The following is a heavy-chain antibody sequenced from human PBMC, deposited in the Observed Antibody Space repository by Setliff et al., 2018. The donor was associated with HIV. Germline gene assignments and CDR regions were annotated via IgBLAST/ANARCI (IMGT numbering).Heavy chain of an antibody. V-gene: IGHV4-39*01. CDR2: IYYTGSA. CDR1: GASISSSSHH. Sequence: SSETLSLTCTVSGASISSSSHHWAWIRQPPGKGLEYIGNIYYTGSAHHNPSLESRVATSVDTSKNQFSLKLSSVTAADTAVYYCARIVRWELGATSTFFYYYMDVWGKGTTVTVSS. CDR3: ARIVRWELGATSTFFYYYMDV. J-gene: IGHJ6*03. D-gene: IGHD1-26*01.